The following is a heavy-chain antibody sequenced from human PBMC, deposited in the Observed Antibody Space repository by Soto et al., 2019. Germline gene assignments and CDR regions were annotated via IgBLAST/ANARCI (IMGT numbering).Heavy chain of an antibody. CDR3: ARHPTIAELMVYATHYFDH. D-gene: IGHD2-8*01. J-gene: IGHJ4*02. CDR1: GGSISSTTYY. CDR2: IYYTGST. V-gene: IGHV4-39*01. Sequence: QLQLQESGPGLVKPSETLSLTCTVSGGSISSTTYYWGWIRQPPGKGLEWIGTIYYTGSTHYNPALKSRVTISVDTSNNQFSLKLSSVTAADTAVYYCARHPTIAELMVYATHYFDHWGQGTLVTVSS.